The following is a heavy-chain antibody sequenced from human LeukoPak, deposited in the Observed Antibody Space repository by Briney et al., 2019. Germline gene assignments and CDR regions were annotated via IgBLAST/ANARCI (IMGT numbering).Heavy chain of an antibody. CDR1: GYTFTGYH. Sequence: ASLKVSCKTSGYTFTGYHMHWVRQAPGQGLEWMGWINPISGGTKYGQKFQGRVTLTRDTSISTAYMELNSLTSDDTAVYYCARGGVYSSGWYPEYFQRWGQGTLVTVS. J-gene: IGHJ1*01. CDR2: INPISGGT. D-gene: IGHD6-19*01. CDR3: ARGGVYSSGWYPEYFQR. V-gene: IGHV1-2*02.